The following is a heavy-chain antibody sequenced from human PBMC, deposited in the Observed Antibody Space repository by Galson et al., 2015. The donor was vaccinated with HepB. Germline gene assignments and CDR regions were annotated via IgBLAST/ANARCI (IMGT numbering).Heavy chain of an antibody. V-gene: IGHV1-2*06. CDR3: ATDPLYDSSVRYYHHYYGLDV. D-gene: IGHD3-22*01. J-gene: IGHJ6*02. Sequence: SVKVSCKASGYTFTDYYIHWVRQAPGQGLEWMGRINPNSGGTTYAQKFQGRVTMTRDTSISTAYLDLSRLRSDDTAVYYCATDPLYDSSVRYYHHYYGLDVWGQGTTVSVSS. CDR2: INPNSGGT. CDR1: GYTFTDYY.